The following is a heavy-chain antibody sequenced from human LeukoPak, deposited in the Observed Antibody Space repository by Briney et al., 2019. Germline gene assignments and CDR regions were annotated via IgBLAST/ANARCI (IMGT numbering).Heavy chain of an antibody. Sequence: VASVKVSCKASEYTFTTYDINWVRQATGQGLEWLGWMNPKSGNTGYAQKFQGRVTMTRDTSVSTAYMELSSLRSEDTAVYYCVSRIVGDYYYLDYWGQGTLVTVSS. CDR2: MNPKSGNT. CDR1: EYTFTTYD. D-gene: IGHD1-26*01. V-gene: IGHV1-8*01. J-gene: IGHJ4*02. CDR3: VSRIVGDYYYLDY.